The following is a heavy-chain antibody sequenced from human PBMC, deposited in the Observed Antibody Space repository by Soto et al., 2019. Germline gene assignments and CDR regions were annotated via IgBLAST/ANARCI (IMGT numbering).Heavy chain of an antibody. CDR3: ARDSVGAYDY. Sequence: GGSMRLSCAAYGFTFSSYGMHWVRQAPGKGLEWGAVIWYDGSNTYYADSVKGRFTISRDNSKNTRYLQMNSLRAEYTSVYYCARDSVGAYDYWGQGTLVTVSS. V-gene: IGHV3-33*01. CDR1: GFTFSSYG. D-gene: IGHD1-26*01. J-gene: IGHJ4*02. CDR2: IWYDGSNT.